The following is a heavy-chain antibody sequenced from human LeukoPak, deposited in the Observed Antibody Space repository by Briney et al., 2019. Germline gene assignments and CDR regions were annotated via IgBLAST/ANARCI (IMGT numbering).Heavy chain of an antibody. Sequence: PGGSLRLSCAASGFTFSNFWMHWVRQAPGKGLVWVSRITNDGSSTTYADSVKGRFTISRDNAKNMLYLQVNSLRAEDTAVYYCATRQGGNPAYWGQGTLVTVSS. CDR2: ITNDGSST. J-gene: IGHJ4*02. V-gene: IGHV3-74*01. CDR1: GFTFSNFW. CDR3: ATRQGGNPAY. D-gene: IGHD1-14*01.